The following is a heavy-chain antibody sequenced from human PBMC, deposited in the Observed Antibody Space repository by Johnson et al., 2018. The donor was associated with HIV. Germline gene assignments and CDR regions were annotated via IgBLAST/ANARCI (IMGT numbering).Heavy chain of an antibody. D-gene: IGHD3-16*01. CDR3: ARGGSDVFDI. CDR1: GFSFSDYY. Sequence: VQLVESGGGWVKPGGSLRLSCAASGFSFSDYYMSWIRQAPGKGLEWVAVIYSGGSTYYADSVKGRFTISRDNSKNTLYLQMNSLRADDTAVYYCARGGSDVFDIGGRGTMVTVSS. CDR2: IYSGGST. V-gene: IGHV3-66*01. J-gene: IGHJ3*02.